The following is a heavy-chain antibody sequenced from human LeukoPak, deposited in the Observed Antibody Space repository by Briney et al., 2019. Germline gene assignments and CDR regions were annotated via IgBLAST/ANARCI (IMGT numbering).Heavy chain of an antibody. CDR1: GFTFSSYA. D-gene: IGHD5-12*01. Sequence: GGSLRLSCAASGFTFSSYAMSWVRQAPGKGLEWVSAIGGSGGSTYYADSVKGRFTISRDNSKNTLYLQMNSLRAEDTAVYYCAKDLIVATTRYYYYMDVWGKGTTVTVSS. CDR3: AKDLIVATTRYYYYMDV. J-gene: IGHJ6*03. CDR2: IGGSGGST. V-gene: IGHV3-23*01.